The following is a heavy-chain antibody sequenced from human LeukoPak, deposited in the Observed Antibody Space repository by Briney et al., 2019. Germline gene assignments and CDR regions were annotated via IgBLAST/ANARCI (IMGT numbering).Heavy chain of an antibody. V-gene: IGHV4-30-4*01. Sequence: SQTLSLTCTVSGGSISSGDYYWSWIRQPPGKGLEWIGYSYYSGSTYYNPSLKRLVTISVNTAKNQVSLNLSSVTAADTAVYYCARDSGYDLSYYYGMDVWGQGTTVTVSS. J-gene: IGHJ6*02. CDR2: SYYSGST. D-gene: IGHD5-12*01. CDR1: GGSISSGDYY. CDR3: ARDSGYDLSYYYGMDV.